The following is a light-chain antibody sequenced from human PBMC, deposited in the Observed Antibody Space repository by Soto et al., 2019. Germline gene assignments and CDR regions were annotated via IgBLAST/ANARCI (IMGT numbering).Light chain of an antibody. CDR3: SSYAGSNNLV. Sequence: QSALTQPPSASGSPGQSVTISCTGTSSDVGGYNYVSWYQQHPGKAPKLMIYEVSKRPSGVPDRFSGSKSGNTASLTVSGXXXEXXADYYCSSYAGSNNLVFGGGTKVTVL. CDR1: SSDVGGYNY. V-gene: IGLV2-8*01. J-gene: IGLJ2*01. CDR2: EVS.